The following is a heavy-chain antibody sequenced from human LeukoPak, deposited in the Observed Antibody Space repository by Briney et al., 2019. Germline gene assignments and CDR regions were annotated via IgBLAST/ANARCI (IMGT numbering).Heavy chain of an antibody. CDR1: GLTFSNAW. V-gene: IGHV3-15*01. D-gene: IGHD3-22*01. J-gene: IGHJ4*02. CDR3: TTELDIRPNHY. CDR2: IKRKSDGGTT. Sequence: PGGSLRLSCAASGLTFSNAWMSWVRQAPGKGLEWVGRIKRKSDGGTTDYAAPVKGRFTISRDDSKNTLYLQMNSLKSEDTAVYYCTTELDIRPNHYWGQGTLVTVSS.